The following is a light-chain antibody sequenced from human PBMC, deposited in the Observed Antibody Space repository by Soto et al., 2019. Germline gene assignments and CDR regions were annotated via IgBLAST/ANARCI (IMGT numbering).Light chain of an antibody. J-gene: IGKJ2*01. CDR1: QSVSSSY. Sequence: EIVLTQSPGTLSLSPGERATLSCRASQSVSSSYLAWYQQKPGQAPRLLIYGASSRATGIPDRFSGSGSGTDFTLTISRLEPEVFAVYYCQQYGSSQYTFCQGTKLESK. CDR2: GAS. V-gene: IGKV3-20*01. CDR3: QQYGSSQYT.